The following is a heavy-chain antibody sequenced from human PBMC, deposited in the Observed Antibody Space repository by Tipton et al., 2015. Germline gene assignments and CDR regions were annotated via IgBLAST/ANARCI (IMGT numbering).Heavy chain of an antibody. V-gene: IGHV3-23*01. J-gene: IGHJ4*02. CDR3: AKGWGNWNADY. Sequence: SLRLSCSATGFTLSRSAMNWVRQAPGKGLEWVSTITGNSGTTYYAGSVKGRFTVSRDNSKNALYLQMNSLRVDDTAVYYCAKGWGNWNADYWGQGTLVTVSS. CDR1: GFTLSRSA. CDR2: ITGNSGTT. D-gene: IGHD1-1*01.